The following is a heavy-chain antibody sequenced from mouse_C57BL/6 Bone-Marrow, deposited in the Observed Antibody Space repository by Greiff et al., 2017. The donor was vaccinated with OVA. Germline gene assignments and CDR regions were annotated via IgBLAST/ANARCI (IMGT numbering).Heavy chain of an antibody. J-gene: IGHJ4*01. Sequence: EVKLVESGGDLVKPGGSLKLSCAASGFTFSSYGMSWVRQTPDKRLEWVATISSGGSYTSYPDSVKGRFTISRDNAKNTLYLQMSSLKSEDTAMYYCARRGLLRSAMDYWGQGTSVTVSS. D-gene: IGHD2-3*01. V-gene: IGHV5-6*02. CDR1: GFTFSSYG. CDR3: ARRGLLRSAMDY. CDR2: ISSGGSYT.